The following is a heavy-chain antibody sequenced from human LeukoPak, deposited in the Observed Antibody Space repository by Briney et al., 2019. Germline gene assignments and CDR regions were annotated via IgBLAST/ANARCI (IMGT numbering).Heavy chain of an antibody. V-gene: IGHV3-9*03. CDR2: ISWNSGSI. J-gene: IGHJ4*02. CDR3: AKEDDSSGYIDY. D-gene: IGHD3-22*01. Sequence: GGSLRLSCGASGFTFSRYSMNWVRQAPGKGLEWVSGISWNSGSIGYADSVKGRFTISRDNAKNSLYLQMNSLRAEDMALYYCAKEDDSSGYIDYWGQGTLVTVSS. CDR1: GFTFSRYS.